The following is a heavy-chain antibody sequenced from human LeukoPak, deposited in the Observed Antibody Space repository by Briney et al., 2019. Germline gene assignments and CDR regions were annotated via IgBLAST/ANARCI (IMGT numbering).Heavy chain of an antibody. J-gene: IGHJ5*02. CDR2: ISAYNGNT. Sequence: ASVKVSCKASGYTFTSYGISWVRQAPGQGLEWMGWISAYNGNTNYAQKLQGRVTMTTDTSTSTAYMELRSLRSDDTAVYYRARVKKAVAGRNWFDPWGQGTLVTVSS. CDR1: GYTFTSYG. V-gene: IGHV1-18*01. D-gene: IGHD6-19*01. CDR3: ARVKKAVAGRNWFDP.